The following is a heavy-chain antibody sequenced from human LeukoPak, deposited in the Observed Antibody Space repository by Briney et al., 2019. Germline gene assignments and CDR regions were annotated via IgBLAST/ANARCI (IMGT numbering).Heavy chain of an antibody. CDR1: GGSFSGYY. V-gene: IGHV4-34*01. CDR3: ARRLRLVPAAEEDNWFDP. Sequence: SETLSLTCAVYGGSFSGYYWSWIRQPPGKGLEWIGSIYYSGSTYYNPSLKSRVTISVDTSKNQFSLKLSSVTAADTAVYYCARRLRLVPAAEEDNWFDPWGQGTLVTVSS. J-gene: IGHJ5*02. CDR2: IYYSGST. D-gene: IGHD2-2*01.